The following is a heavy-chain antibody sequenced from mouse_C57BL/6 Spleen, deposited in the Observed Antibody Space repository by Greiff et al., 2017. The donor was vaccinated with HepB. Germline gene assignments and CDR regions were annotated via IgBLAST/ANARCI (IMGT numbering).Heavy chain of an antibody. CDR2: INYDGSST. Sequence: EVQLVESEGGLVQPGSSMKLSCTASGFTFSDYYMAWVRQVPEKGPEWVANINYDGSSTYYLDSLKSRFIISRDNAKNILYLQMSSLKSEDTATYYCARDDGYYQNFDYWGQGTTLTVSS. CDR1: GFTFSDYY. CDR3: ARDDGYYQNFDY. V-gene: IGHV5-16*01. J-gene: IGHJ2*01. D-gene: IGHD2-3*01.